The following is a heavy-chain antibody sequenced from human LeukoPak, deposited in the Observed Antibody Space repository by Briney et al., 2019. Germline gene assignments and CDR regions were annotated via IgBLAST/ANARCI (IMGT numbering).Heavy chain of an antibody. CDR1: GYTFTGYY. CDR2: INPNSGGT. Sequence: ASVKVSCKASGYTFTGYYMHWVRQAPGQGLEWMGWINPNSGGTNYAQKFQGRVTMTRDTSISKAYMELSRLRSDDTAVYYCARGGKKQMATTPCGYWGQGTLVTVSS. D-gene: IGHD5-24*01. V-gene: IGHV1-2*02. J-gene: IGHJ4*02. CDR3: ARGGKKQMATTPCGY.